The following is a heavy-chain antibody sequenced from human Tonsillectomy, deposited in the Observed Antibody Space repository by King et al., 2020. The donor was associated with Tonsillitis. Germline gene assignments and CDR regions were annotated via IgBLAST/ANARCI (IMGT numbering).Heavy chain of an antibody. CDR3: ARKYYYASSGYRDDNYGRDV. V-gene: IGHV3-21*01. CDR1: GFTFSSYS. J-gene: IGHJ6*02. CDR2: ISSSSSYI. D-gene: IGHD3-22*01. Sequence: VQLVESGGGLVKPGGSLRLSCAASGFTFSSYSMNWVRQAPGKGLEWVSSISSSSSYIYYADSVKGRFTISRDNAKNSLYLQMNSLRAEDTAVYYCARKYYYASSGYRDDNYGRDVWGQGPMVTVSS.